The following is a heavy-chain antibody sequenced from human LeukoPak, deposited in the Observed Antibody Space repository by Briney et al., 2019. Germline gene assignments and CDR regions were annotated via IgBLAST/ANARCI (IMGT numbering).Heavy chain of an antibody. CDR2: ISGSGGSR. D-gene: IGHD2-2*01. Sequence: GGSLRLSCAASGFTFSSYAMSWVRQAPGKGLEWVSAISGSGGSRYYADSVKGRFTISRDNSKNTLYLQMNSLRAEDTAVYYCAKDRRYCSSTSCYRDFDYWGQGTLVTVSS. CDR1: GFTFSSYA. V-gene: IGHV3-23*01. CDR3: AKDRRYCSSTSCYRDFDY. J-gene: IGHJ4*02.